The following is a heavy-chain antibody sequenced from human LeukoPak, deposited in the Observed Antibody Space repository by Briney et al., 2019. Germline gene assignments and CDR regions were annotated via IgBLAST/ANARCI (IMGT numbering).Heavy chain of an antibody. CDR3: ARNWNDSPIDY. CDR2: ISRSSSYI. CDR1: GFTSASYS. D-gene: IGHD1-1*01. Sequence: RGSRRLSCAASGFTSASYSMNCVRQVPGEGLGWVSSISRSSSYIYYADSVKGRFTISTANAENSPYMQMNSLRAEDTGVYYCARNWNDSPIDYWGQGTLVTVSS. V-gene: IGHV3-21*01. J-gene: IGHJ4*02.